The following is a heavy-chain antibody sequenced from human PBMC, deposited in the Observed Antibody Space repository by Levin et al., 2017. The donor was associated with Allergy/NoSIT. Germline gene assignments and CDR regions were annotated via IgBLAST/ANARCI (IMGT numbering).Heavy chain of an antibody. V-gene: IGHV1-2*02. Sequence: GESLKISCKAAGYTFTDHYMHWVRQAPGQGLEWMGWVNCNSGDTHYAQKIQDRVTMTRDTSITTAYIEVSSLRFDDTALYFCAGNDYGDYVQNFDYWGQGTLVTVSS. CDR2: VNCNSGDT. CDR3: AGNDYGDYVQNFDY. CDR1: GYTFTDHY. J-gene: IGHJ4*02. D-gene: IGHD4-17*01.